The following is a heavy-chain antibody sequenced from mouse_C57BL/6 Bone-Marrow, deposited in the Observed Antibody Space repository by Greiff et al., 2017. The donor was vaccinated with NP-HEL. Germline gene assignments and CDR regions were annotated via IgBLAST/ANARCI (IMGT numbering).Heavy chain of an antibody. V-gene: IGHV1-81*01. CDR2: IYPRSGNT. J-gene: IGHJ4*01. CDR3: ARSGYYYAMDY. Sequence: VQLQQSGAELARPGASVKLSCKASGYTFTSYGISWVNQRTGQGLEWIGEIYPRSGNTYYNEKFKGKATLTADKSSSTAYMELRSLTSEDSAVYFCARSGYYYAMDYWGQGTSVTVSS. CDR1: GYTFTSYG.